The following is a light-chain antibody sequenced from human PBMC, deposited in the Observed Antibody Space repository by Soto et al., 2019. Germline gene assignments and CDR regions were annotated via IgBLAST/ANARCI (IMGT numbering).Light chain of an antibody. V-gene: IGLV2-23*02. CDR3: CSYAGSTSPV. Sequence: QSALTQPASVSGSPGQSITISSTGTSSDVGSYNLVSWYQQHPGKAPKLMIYEVSKRPSGFSNRFSGSKSGNTASLTISGLQAEDEADYYCCSYAGSTSPVFGGGTKLTVL. CDR2: EVS. CDR1: SSDVGSYNL. J-gene: IGLJ2*01.